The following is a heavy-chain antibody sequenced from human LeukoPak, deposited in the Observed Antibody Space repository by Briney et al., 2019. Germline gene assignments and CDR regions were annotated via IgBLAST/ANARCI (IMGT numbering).Heavy chain of an antibody. J-gene: IGHJ4*02. CDR3: ARNSSGWSFDY. D-gene: IGHD6-19*01. CDR1: GGSISSSSYY. V-gene: IGHV4-39*02. CDR2: IYYSGST. Sequence: SETLSLTCTVSGGSISSSSYYWDWIRQPPGKGLEWIGSIYYSGSTSYNPSLKSRVTISVDTSKNHFSLKLNSVTAADTGLYYCARNSSGWSFDYWGQGTLVTVSS.